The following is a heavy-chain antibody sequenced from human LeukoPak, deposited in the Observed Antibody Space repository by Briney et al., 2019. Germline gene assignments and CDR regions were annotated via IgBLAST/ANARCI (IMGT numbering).Heavy chain of an antibody. D-gene: IGHD1-26*01. CDR2: IIPIFGIA. V-gene: IGHV1-69*04. J-gene: IGHJ4*02. CDR1: GGTFSSYA. Sequence: SVKVSCKASGGTFSSYAISGVRQAPAQGLEGMGRIIPIFGIANYPQKSQGRVTIKADQSTSRAYMELRSLRSEDTAVYYCARGLSGSYDGIGYWGQGTLVTVSS. CDR3: ARGLSGSYDGIGY.